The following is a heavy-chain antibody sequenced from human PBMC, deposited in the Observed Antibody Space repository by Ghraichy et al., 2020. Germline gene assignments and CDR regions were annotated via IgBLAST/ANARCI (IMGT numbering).Heavy chain of an antibody. Sequence: GGSLRLSCAPSGFTFSNYAMTWVRQAPGKGLEWVSIISGDGTGTLYADSVKDRFIISRDNSRNTLYLQLSSLRAEDTALYYCAKGRGEYCNGDCSSRILDSWGQGTLVTVSS. CDR3: AKGRGEYCNGDCSSRILDS. J-gene: IGHJ4*02. CDR2: ISGDGTGT. CDR1: GFTFSNYA. V-gene: IGHV3-23*01. D-gene: IGHD2-21*02.